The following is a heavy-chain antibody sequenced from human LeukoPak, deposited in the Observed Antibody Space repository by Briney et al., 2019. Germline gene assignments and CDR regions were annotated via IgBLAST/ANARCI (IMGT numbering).Heavy chain of an antibody. CDR2: ISGSGGST. D-gene: IGHD4-11*01. CDR1: RFTFSSYD. Sequence: GGSLRLSCAASRFTFSSYDMSWVRQAPGKGLEWVSAISGSGGSTYYADSVKGRFSISRDNSKSTLYLQMNSLRAEDTALYYCAGSRYDYRNYFDPWGQGTLVTVSS. V-gene: IGHV3-23*01. J-gene: IGHJ5*02. CDR3: AGSRYDYRNYFDP.